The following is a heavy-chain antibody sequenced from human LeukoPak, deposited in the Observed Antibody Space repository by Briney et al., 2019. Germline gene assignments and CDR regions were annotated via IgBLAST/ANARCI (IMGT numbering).Heavy chain of an antibody. D-gene: IGHD2-8*01. V-gene: IGHV1-2*06. Sequence: ASVKVSCKASGYTFTHHAVDWVRQAPGQGLEWMGRINPNSGGTNYAQKFQGRVTMTRDTSISTAYMELSRLRSDDTAVYYCARVEVGYCTNGVCYGYGMDVWGQGTTVTVSS. J-gene: IGHJ6*02. CDR2: INPNSGGT. CDR1: GYTFTHHA. CDR3: ARVEVGYCTNGVCYGYGMDV.